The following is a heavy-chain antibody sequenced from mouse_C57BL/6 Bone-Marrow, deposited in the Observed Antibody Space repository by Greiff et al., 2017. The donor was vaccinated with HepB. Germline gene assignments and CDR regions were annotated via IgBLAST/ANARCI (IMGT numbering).Heavy chain of an antibody. CDR1: GFTFSDYS. J-gene: IGHJ2*01. CDR3: AKQGGRGNVDY. CDR2: ISNCGGST. V-gene: IGHV5-12*01. Sequence: EVQLVESGGGLVQPGGSLKLSCAASGFTFSDYSMYWVRQTPEKRLEWVAYISNCGGSTYYPDTVKGRCTISKDNAKNTLYLPMSRLKSEDTAMYYCAKQGGRGNVDYWGKGTTLTVSS.